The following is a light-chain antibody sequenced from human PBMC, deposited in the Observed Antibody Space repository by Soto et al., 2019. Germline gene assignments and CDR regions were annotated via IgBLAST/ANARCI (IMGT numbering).Light chain of an antibody. Sequence: DIQMTQSPCSVSASVGDGVTITCRASQDINSWLTWYQQKPGKAPKVLIYIASRLQPGVPSRFSGRGSGTDFSLTISNLQPEDFATYFCQQSKSFPLTFGGGTKVDI. J-gene: IGKJ4*01. CDR1: QDINSW. V-gene: IGKV1-12*01. CDR2: IAS. CDR3: QQSKSFPLT.